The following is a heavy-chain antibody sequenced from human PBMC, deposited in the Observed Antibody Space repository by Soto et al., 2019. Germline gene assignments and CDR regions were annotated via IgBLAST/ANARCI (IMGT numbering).Heavy chain of an antibody. CDR1: GFTFSSYG. D-gene: IGHD1-26*01. CDR2: ISYDGSNK. CDR3: AKHPSGSYEDSVDY. Sequence: VQLVESGGGVVQPGRSLRLSCAASGFTFSSYGMHWVRQAPGKGLEWVAVISYDGSNKYYADSVKGRFTISRDNSKNTLYLQMNSLRAEDTAVYYCAKHPSGSYEDSVDYWGQGTLVTVSS. J-gene: IGHJ4*02. V-gene: IGHV3-30*18.